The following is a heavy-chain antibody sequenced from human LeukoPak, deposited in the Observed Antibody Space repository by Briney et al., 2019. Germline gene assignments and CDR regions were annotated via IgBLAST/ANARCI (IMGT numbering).Heavy chain of an antibody. D-gene: IGHD3-3*01. Sequence: SETLSLNCAVSGYSISSGYYWGWIRQPPGKGLEWIGSIYHSGSTYYNPSLKSRVTISVDTSKNQFSLKLSSVTAADTAVYYCARVSGFGVVSTYYFDYWGQGTLVTVSS. J-gene: IGHJ4*02. CDR2: IYHSGST. V-gene: IGHV4-38-2*01. CDR1: GYSISSGYY. CDR3: ARVSGFGVVSTYYFDY.